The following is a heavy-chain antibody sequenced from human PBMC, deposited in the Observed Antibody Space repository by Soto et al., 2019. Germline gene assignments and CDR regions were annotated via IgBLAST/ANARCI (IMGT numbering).Heavy chain of an antibody. J-gene: IGHJ4*02. CDR3: AREIVVARGASYFDY. D-gene: IGHD2-2*01. CDR1: GFTFSSNW. CDR2: IRQDGSEK. V-gene: IGHV3-7*04. Sequence: GGSLRLSCVGSGFTFSSNWMTWVRQAPGKGLEWVGKIRQDGSEKNYVDSVKGRFTISRDNAKNSLYLQMNSLRAEDRAVYYCAREIVVARGASYFDYWGPGTLVTVS.